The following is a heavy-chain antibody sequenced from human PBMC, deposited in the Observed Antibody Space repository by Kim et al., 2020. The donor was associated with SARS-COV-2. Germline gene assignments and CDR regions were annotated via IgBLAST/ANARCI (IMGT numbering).Heavy chain of an antibody. D-gene: IGHD1-7*01. V-gene: IGHV4-39*07. Sequence: SETLSLTCTVSGGSISSSSYYWGWIRQPPGKGLEWIGSIYYSGSTYYNPSLKSRVTISVDTSKNQFSLKLSSVTAADTAVYYCARSNWNYVWYFDLWGRGTLVTVSS. CDR2: IYYSGST. J-gene: IGHJ2*01. CDR3: ARSNWNYVWYFDL. CDR1: GGSISSSSYY.